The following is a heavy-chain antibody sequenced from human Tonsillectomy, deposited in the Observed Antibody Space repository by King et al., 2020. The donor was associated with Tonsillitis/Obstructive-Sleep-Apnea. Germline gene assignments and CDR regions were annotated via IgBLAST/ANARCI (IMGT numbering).Heavy chain of an antibody. J-gene: IGHJ4*02. D-gene: IGHD6-13*01. V-gene: IGHV3-23*04. CDR1: GFTFRNSA. CDR2: ISGSGNEK. CDR3: AKEGPGGQQLIWVDS. Sequence: QLVQSGGGLVQPGGSLRLSCAASGFTFRNSAMSWVRQVPGKRLEWVSAISGSGNEKYYADSVRGRFSISRDNSKNTLYLQLNSLRADDTALYSCAKEGPGGQQLIWVDSWGQGTLVTVSS.